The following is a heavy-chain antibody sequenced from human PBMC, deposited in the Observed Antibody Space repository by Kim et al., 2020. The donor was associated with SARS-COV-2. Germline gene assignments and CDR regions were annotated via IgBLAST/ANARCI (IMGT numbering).Heavy chain of an antibody. Sequence: AHSVKRQSTNSRDNSTTTLYLQMNSLRAEDTAVYYCARRMGSYYYGMDVWGQGTTVTVSS. J-gene: IGHJ6*02. CDR3: ARRMGSYYYGMDV. D-gene: IGHD3-10*01. V-gene: IGHV3-30*01.